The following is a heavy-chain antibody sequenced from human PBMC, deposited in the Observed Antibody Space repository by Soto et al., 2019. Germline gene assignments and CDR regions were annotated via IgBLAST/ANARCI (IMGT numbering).Heavy chain of an antibody. CDR1: GFMFSSYA. V-gene: IGHV3-23*01. Sequence: GGSLRLSCAASGFMFSSYAMSWVRQAPGKGLECVSSISASGGTANLADSVEGRCTISRDNSKSTLYLQMNSLRAEDTAVYYCAKLTYPSDSTGYYYERVSGWIDSWGQGTLVTVSS. J-gene: IGHJ5*01. D-gene: IGHD3-22*01. CDR3: AKLTYPSDSTGYYYERVSGWIDS. CDR2: ISASGGTA.